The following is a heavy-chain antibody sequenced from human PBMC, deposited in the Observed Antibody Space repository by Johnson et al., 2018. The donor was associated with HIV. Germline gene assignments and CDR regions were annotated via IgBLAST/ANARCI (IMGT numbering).Heavy chain of an antibody. CDR3: AQEGPLTVTTVMDAFDI. J-gene: IGHJ3*02. D-gene: IGHD4-17*01. Sequence: QMLLVESGGGVFQPGRSLRLSCAASGFTFSSYAMHWVRQAPGKGLEWVAVISYDGSNKYYVDSVKGRFTISRDNSKNTLYLQMNSLRAEDTAVYYCAQEGPLTVTTVMDAFDIWGQGTMVTVSS. V-gene: IGHV3-30-3*02. CDR2: ISYDGSNK. CDR1: GFTFSSYA.